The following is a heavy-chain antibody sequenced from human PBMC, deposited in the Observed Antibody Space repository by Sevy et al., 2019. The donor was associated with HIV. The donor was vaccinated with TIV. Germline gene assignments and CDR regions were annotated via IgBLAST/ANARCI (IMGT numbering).Heavy chain of an antibody. D-gene: IGHD3-22*01. V-gene: IGHV3-23*01. J-gene: IGHJ5*02. CDR1: GFTFSSYA. Sequence: GGSRRLSCAASGFTFSSYAMSWVRQAPGKGLEWVSAISGSGGSTYYADSVKGRFTISRDNSKNTLYLQMNSLRAEDTAVYYCAKPGVRGDSSVHHWFDPWGQGTLVTVSS. CDR2: ISGSGGST. CDR3: AKPGVRGDSSVHHWFDP.